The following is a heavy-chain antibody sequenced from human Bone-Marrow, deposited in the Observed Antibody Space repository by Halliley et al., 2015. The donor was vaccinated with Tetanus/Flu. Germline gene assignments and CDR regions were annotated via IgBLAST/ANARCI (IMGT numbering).Heavy chain of an antibody. Sequence: NVNNGDTEYSEKFQGRVTISRDTSATTAYLDLYSLRGEDTAVYYCARGIMPSHRLPHYFYGLDVWGQGTTVTVSS. CDR2: NVNNGDT. V-gene: IGHV1-3*01. D-gene: IGHD2-21*02. J-gene: IGHJ6*02. CDR3: ARGIMPSHRLPHYFYGLDV.